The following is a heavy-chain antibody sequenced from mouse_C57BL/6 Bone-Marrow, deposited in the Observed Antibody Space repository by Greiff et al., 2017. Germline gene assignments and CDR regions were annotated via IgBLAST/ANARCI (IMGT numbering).Heavy chain of an antibody. J-gene: IGHJ2*01. D-gene: IGHD3-1*01. CDR2: IHPNSGST. Sequence: QVQLKQPGAELVKPGASVKLSCKASGYTFTSYWRKWVKKRTGQGLEWIGRIHPNSGSTNYNEKFKSKATLTVDKSSSTAYMQRSSLTSEDAAVYYCAAGYYFDYWGQGTTLTVTS. V-gene: IGHV1-64*01. CDR1: GYTFTSYW. CDR3: AAGYYFDY.